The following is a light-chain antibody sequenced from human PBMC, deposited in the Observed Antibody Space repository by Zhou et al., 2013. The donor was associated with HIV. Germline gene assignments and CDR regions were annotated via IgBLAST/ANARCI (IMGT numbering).Light chain of an antibody. CDR3: GSYAGSSIWI. J-gene: IGLJ2*01. CDR1: SSDVGGYKY. CDR2: HVT. Sequence: QSALTQPASVSGSPGQSITISCTGTSSDVGGYKYVSWYQHHPGKAPKLMIYHVTERPSGVSNRFSGSKSGNTASLTISGLQAEDESDYYCGSYAGSSIWIFGGGTKLTVL. V-gene: IGLV2-14*03.